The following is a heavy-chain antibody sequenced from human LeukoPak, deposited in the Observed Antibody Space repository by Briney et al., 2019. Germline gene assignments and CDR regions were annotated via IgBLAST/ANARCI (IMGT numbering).Heavy chain of an antibody. Sequence: GVSLRLSCAASGFTFSSYAMHWVRQAPGKGLEWVAVISYDGRNKYYADSVKGRFTISRDNSKNTLYLQMNSLRDEDTAVYYCARDGNIVDQAHGVEDDDFDIWGQGTMVTVSS. V-gene: IGHV3-30*04. CDR3: ARDGNIVDQAHGVEDDDFDI. CDR1: GFTFSSYA. D-gene: IGHD5-12*01. CDR2: ISYDGRNK. J-gene: IGHJ3*02.